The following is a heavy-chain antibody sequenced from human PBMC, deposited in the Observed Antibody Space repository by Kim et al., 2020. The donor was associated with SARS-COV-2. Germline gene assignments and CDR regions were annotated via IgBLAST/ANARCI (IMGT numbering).Heavy chain of an antibody. CDR3: ARDLRAGWGSHPCDF. J-gene: IGHJ4*02. D-gene: IGHD3-10*01. V-gene: IGHV3-7*01. Sequence: DSVKGRFTISRDNAKNSLYLQMNSLRAEDTAVYYCARDLRAGWGSHPCDFWGQGTLVSVSS.